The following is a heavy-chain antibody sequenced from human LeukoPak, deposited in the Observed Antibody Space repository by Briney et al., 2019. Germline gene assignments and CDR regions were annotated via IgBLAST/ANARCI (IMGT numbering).Heavy chain of an antibody. Sequence: PSETLSLTCSVSGYSISSGYYWGWIRQPPGKGLEWIGNVYHSGTTYYNPSLKSRVTISVDTSKNQFSLRLTSVTAADTAVYYCASSRRGQLERRNYFDYWGQGTLVTVSS. CDR2: VYHSGTT. CDR3: ASSRRGQLERRNYFDY. J-gene: IGHJ4*02. V-gene: IGHV4-38-2*02. CDR1: GYSISSGYY. D-gene: IGHD1-1*01.